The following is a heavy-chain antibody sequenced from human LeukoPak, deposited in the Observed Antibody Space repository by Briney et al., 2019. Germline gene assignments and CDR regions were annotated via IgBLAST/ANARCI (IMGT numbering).Heavy chain of an antibody. J-gene: IGHJ3*01. CDR2: ISYDGSNK. V-gene: IGHV3-30*04. D-gene: IGHD6-13*01. CDR3: AKARIAAAGTGAFDV. CDR1: GFTFSSYA. Sequence: GGSLRLSCAASGFTFSSYAMHWVRQAPGKGLEWVAVISYDGSNKYYADSVKGRFTISRDNSKNRLYLQMNSLRAEDTAVYYCAKARIAAAGTGAFDVWGQGTMVTVSS.